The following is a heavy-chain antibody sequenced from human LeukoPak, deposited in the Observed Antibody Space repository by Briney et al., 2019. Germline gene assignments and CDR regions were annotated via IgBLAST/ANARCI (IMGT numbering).Heavy chain of an antibody. D-gene: IGHD2-2*01. CDR2: IRYDGSNK. CDR1: GFTFSSSG. V-gene: IGHV3-30*02. J-gene: IGHJ5*02. CDR3: AKDTKPPKAGLDP. Sequence: PGGSLRLSCAASGFTFSSSGMHWVRQAPGKGLEWVAFIRYDGSNKYYADSVKGRFTISRDNSKNTLYLQMNSLRAEDTAVYYCAKDTKPPKAGLDPWGQGTLVTVSS.